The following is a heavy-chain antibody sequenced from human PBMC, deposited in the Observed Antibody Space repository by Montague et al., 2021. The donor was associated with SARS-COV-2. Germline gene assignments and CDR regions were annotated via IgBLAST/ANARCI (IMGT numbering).Heavy chain of an antibody. Sequence: SLRLSCAASGFTFSSYGMHWVRQAPGKGLEWVAVIWYDGSNKYYADSVKGRFTISRDNSKNTLYLQMNSLRAEDTAVYYCARDVPIVGATDDRVKDYWGQGTLVTVSS. V-gene: IGHV3-33*08. J-gene: IGHJ4*02. CDR3: ARDVPIVGATDDRVKDY. CDR1: GFTFSSYG. CDR2: IWYDGSNK. D-gene: IGHD1-26*01.